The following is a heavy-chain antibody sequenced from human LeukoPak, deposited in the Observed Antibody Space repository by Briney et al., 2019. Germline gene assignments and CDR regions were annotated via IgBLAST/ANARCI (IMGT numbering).Heavy chain of an antibody. CDR2: INPNNGGT. CDR1: GYTFTGYF. D-gene: IGHD3-16*01. Sequence: GASVKVSCKAFGYTFTGYFIHWVRQAPGQGLEWMGWINPNNGGTNYAQKFQGRVTMTRDTSISTAYMELSRLRSDDTAVYYCARVRYRLAETYIDYWGQGTLVTVSS. V-gene: IGHV1-2*02. CDR3: ARVRYRLAETYIDY. J-gene: IGHJ4*02.